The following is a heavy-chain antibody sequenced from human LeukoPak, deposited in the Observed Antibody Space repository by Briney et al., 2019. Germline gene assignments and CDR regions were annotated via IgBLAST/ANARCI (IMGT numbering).Heavy chain of an antibody. CDR3: ARVSGTTAMVADY. D-gene: IGHD5-18*01. Sequence: GGSLRLSCAASGFTFSSYGMHWVRQAPGKGLEWVAVIWYDGSNKYYADSVKGRFTISRDNSKNTLYLQMSSLRAEDTAVYYCARVSGTTAMVADYWGQGTLVTVSS. J-gene: IGHJ4*02. CDR1: GFTFSSYG. CDR2: IWYDGSNK. V-gene: IGHV3-33*01.